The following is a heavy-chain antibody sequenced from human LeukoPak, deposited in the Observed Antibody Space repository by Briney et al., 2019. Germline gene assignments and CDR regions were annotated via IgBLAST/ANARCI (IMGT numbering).Heavy chain of an antibody. V-gene: IGHV3-7*01. Sequence: GGSLRLSCAASGFTFSSYWMTWVRQAPGKGLEWVANIKGDGSMKKHADSVKGRFTISRDNAKNSMYLQMNSLRAEDTAVYYCARDKLAVAGSADYWGQGTLVTVSS. D-gene: IGHD6-19*01. J-gene: IGHJ4*02. CDR1: GFTFSSYW. CDR3: ARDKLAVAGSADY. CDR2: IKGDGSMK.